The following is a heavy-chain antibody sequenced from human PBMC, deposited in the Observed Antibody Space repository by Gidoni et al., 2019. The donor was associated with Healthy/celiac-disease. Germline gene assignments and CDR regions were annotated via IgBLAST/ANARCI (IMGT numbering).Heavy chain of an antibody. CDR3: ARDSLGDGDYLDI. Sequence: QVQLVESGGGVVQPGRSLVLSCAASGFTFSSYAMHWVRQAPGKGLEWVAVISYDGSNKYYADSVKGRFTISRDNSKNTLYLQMNSLRAEDTAGYYCARDSLGDGDYLDIWGQGTMVTVSS. CDR2: ISYDGSNK. CDR1: GFTFSSYA. J-gene: IGHJ3*02. D-gene: IGHD4-17*01. V-gene: IGHV3-30*04.